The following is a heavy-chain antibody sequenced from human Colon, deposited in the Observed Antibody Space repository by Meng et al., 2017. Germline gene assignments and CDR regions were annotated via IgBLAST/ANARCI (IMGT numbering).Heavy chain of an antibody. CDR2: IHTSGST. Sequence: QVQLQCSGPGLVKPSETLSLTCTVSGDSISSYYWSWIRQTAGKGLEWIGRIHTSGSTTYNPSLKSRVTMSVDTSKNQVSLKLTSVTAADTAVYYCARDKGIVAAGARWFDPWGQGTLVTVSS. CDR3: ARDKGIVAAGARWFDP. V-gene: IGHV4-4*07. J-gene: IGHJ5*02. D-gene: IGHD2-15*01. CDR1: GDSISSYY.